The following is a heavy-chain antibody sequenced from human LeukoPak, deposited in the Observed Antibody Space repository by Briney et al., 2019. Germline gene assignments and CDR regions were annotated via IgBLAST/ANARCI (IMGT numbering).Heavy chain of an antibody. J-gene: IGHJ1*01. V-gene: IGHV1-2*02. CDR2: INPNSGGT. Sequence: ASVKVSCKASGYTFTGYYMHWVRQAPGQGLEWMGWINPNSGGTNYAQKFQGRVTMTRDTSINTAYMELSRLRSDDTAVYYCASYDSSGYYYDRGHWGQGTLVTVSS. D-gene: IGHD3-22*01. CDR3: ASYDSSGYYYDRGH. CDR1: GYTFTGYY.